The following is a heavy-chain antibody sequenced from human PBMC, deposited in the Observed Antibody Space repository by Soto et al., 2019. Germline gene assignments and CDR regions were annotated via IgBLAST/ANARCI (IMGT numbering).Heavy chain of an antibody. V-gene: IGHV3-23*05. CDR1: GFTFSNYG. J-gene: IGHJ4*02. Sequence: GGSLSLSWAASGFTFSNYGVSWVRQAPGKGLEWVSALPEIGTNTYYADYVKGRFTISRDNLKNTLYLQMNSLRDEDTATYYCAKGGRDGYNEYFFDHWGQGTQVTVSS. CDR3: AKGGRDGYNEYFFDH. D-gene: IGHD5-12*01. CDR2: LPEIGTNT.